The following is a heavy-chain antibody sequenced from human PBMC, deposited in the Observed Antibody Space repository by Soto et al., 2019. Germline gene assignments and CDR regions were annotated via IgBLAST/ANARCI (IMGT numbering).Heavy chain of an antibody. CDR2: ISGSGGST. V-gene: IGHV3-23*01. Sequence: PGGSLRLSCAASGFTFSSYAMSWVRQAPGKGLEWVSAISGSGGSTYYADSVKGRFTISRDNSKNTLYLQMNSLRAEDTAVYYCAKAGVGAHYYYYGMDVRGQGTTVTVSS. D-gene: IGHD1-26*01. CDR3: AKAGVGAHYYYYGMDV. CDR1: GFTFSSYA. J-gene: IGHJ6*02.